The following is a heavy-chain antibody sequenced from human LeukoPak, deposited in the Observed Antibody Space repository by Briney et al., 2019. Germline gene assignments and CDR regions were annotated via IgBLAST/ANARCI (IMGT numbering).Heavy chain of an antibody. CDR2: MNPNSGNT. V-gene: IGHV1-8*03. CDR1: GYTFTSYD. Sequence: ASVKVSCKASGYTFTSYDINWVRQATGQGLEWMGWMNPNSGNTGYAQKFQGRVTITRNTSISTAYMELSSLRSEDTAVYYCARDSHDSSNYADAFDIWGQGTMVTVSS. CDR3: ARDSHDSSNYADAFDI. D-gene: IGHD4-11*01. J-gene: IGHJ3*02.